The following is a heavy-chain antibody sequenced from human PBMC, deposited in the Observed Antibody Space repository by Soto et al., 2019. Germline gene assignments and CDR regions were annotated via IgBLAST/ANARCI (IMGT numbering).Heavy chain of an antibody. CDR2: INPNSGGT. Sequence: APVKVSDQASGYTFRIYGITWVRQAPGQGLEWMGWINPNSGGTNYAQKFQGRVTMTRDTSISTAYMELSRLRSDDTAVYYCARSRDFDGMDVWGQGTTVTVSS. CDR1: GYTFRIYG. D-gene: IGHD3-3*01. J-gene: IGHJ6*02. CDR3: ARSRDFDGMDV. V-gene: IGHV1-2*02.